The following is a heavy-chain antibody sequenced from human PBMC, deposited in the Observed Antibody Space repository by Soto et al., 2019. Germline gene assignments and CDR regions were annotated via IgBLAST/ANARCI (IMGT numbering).Heavy chain of an antibody. J-gene: IGHJ4*02. CDR1: GFFFNTYA. CDR2: ISNDETKK. CDR3: ERSIAVAGLDY. V-gene: IGHV3-30-3*01. D-gene: IGHD6-19*01. Sequence: PGGSLRLSCAASGFFFNTYAVHWVRQAPGKGLEWVAVISNDETKKYFADSVKGRVSISRDSSKNTVYLQMDSLRAEDTAVYYCERSIAVAGLDYWGPGTLVTVSS.